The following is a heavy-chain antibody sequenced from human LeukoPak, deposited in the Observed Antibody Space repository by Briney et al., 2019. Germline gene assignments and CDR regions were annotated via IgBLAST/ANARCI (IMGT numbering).Heavy chain of an antibody. CDR1: GFTFSSYS. CDR2: ITGSLNSI. CDR3: ARTGLGLYSFDY. D-gene: IGHD3/OR15-3a*01. J-gene: IGHJ4*02. Sequence: GGSLRLSCAASGFTFSSYSMNWVRQAPGKGLEWISYITGSLNSIHYADSVKGRFTISRDNAKNSAYLQMNGLRLEDTAVYYCARTGLGLYSFDYWGQGIQVTISS. V-gene: IGHV3-48*01.